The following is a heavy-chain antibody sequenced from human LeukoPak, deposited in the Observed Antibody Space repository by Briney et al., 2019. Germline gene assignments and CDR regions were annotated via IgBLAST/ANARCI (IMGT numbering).Heavy chain of an antibody. CDR2: INHSART. V-gene: IGHV4-34*01. D-gene: IGHD2-2*02. Sequence: PSETLSLTCAVYGGSFSGYYWSWLRQPPGKGLEWHGEINHSARTNYNPSLKSRVTISVDTSKNQFSLKLSSVTAADTAVYYCARVYLGYCSSTSCYTTYYYYYMDVWGKGTTVTVSS. J-gene: IGHJ6*03. CDR3: ARVYLGYCSSTSCYTTYYYYYMDV. CDR1: GGSFSGYY.